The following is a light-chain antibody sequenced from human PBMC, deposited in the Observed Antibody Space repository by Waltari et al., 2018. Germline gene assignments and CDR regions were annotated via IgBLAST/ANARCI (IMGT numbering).Light chain of an antibody. CDR3: MQALQTPPWT. V-gene: IGKV2-28*01. J-gene: IGKJ1*01. Sequence: DIVMTQSPLSLPVTPGEPASISCRSSQSLLHSNGYNYLDWYLQKPGQSPQLLIYLGSNRASGVPDRFSGSGSGTDFTLKISRVEAEDVGVYDCMQALQTPPWTFGQVTKVEIK. CDR1: QSLLHSNGYNY. CDR2: LGS.